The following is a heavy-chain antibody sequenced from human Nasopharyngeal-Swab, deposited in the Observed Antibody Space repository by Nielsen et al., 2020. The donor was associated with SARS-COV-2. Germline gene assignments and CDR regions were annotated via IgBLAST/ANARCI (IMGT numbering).Heavy chain of an antibody. Sequence: GGSLRLSCAASGFTFSSYSMNWVRQAPGKGLEWVSSISSSSSYIYYADSVKGRFTISRDNAKNSLYLQMNSLRAEDTAVYYCAREYCSGGNCYSEYFQHWGQGTLVTVSS. CDR1: GFTFSSYS. CDR3: AREYCSGGNCYSEYFQH. V-gene: IGHV3-21*04. D-gene: IGHD2-15*01. J-gene: IGHJ1*01. CDR2: ISSSSSYI.